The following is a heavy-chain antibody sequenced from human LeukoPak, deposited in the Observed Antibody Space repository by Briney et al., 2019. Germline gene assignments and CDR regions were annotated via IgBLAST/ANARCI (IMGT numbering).Heavy chain of an antibody. CDR3: ARFQHEWIMDY. CDR1: GFSSSNYW. CDR2: IKQDGSEK. J-gene: IGHJ4*02. Sequence: GGSLRLSCAASGFSSSNYWMSWVRQAPGKGLEWVANIKQDGSEKYYLDSVKGRFTISRDNAKNSLYLQMNSLRAEDTAVYYCARFQHEWIMDYWGQGTLVTVSS. D-gene: IGHD5-12*01. V-gene: IGHV3-7*01.